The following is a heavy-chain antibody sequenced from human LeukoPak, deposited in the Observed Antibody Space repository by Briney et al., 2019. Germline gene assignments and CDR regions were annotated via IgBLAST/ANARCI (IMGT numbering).Heavy chain of an antibody. D-gene: IGHD3-22*01. Sequence: ASVKASCKASGYTFIDYYIHWVRQAPGQGLEWMGWINPNSGGTNYAQKFQGRVTMTRDTSISTAYMELSRLRSDDTAVYYCARDTEPRYDSSGYYGYWGQGTLVTVSS. CDR1: GYTFIDYY. V-gene: IGHV1-2*02. CDR3: ARDTEPRYDSSGYYGY. J-gene: IGHJ4*02. CDR2: INPNSGGT.